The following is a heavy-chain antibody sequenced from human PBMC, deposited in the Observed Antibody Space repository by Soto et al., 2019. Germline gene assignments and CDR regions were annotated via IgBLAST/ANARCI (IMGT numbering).Heavy chain of an antibody. CDR1: GFTFSGYA. CDR3: AKYIAITTPNFDY. J-gene: IGHJ4*02. D-gene: IGHD2-21*01. V-gene: IGHV3-23*01. Sequence: GGSLRLSCAASGFTFSGYAMTWVRQAPGKGLQWVSSLTGSGDSAYYADSVRGRFTISRDNSKNTLYLQMNSLSAEDTVVYYCAKYIAITTPNFDYWGQGTLVTVSS. CDR2: LTGSGDSA.